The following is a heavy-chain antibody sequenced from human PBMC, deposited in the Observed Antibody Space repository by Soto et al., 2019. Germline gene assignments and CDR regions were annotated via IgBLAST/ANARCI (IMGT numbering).Heavy chain of an antibody. D-gene: IGHD3-22*01. Sequence: EVQLVQSGAEVKKPGESLKISCKGSGYSFTSYWIGWVRQMPGKGLEWMGLIYPGDSDTRYSPSFQGQVTISAEKSISTAYLQWSSLKASDAAMYYCGRPRSEPVVSVDYWGQGTLVTVSS. CDR3: GRPRSEPVVSVDY. J-gene: IGHJ4*02. CDR2: IYPGDSDT. V-gene: IGHV5-51*01. CDR1: GYSFTSYW.